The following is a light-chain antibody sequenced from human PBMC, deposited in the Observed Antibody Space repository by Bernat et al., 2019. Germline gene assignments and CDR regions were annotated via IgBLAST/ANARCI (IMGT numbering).Light chain of an antibody. V-gene: IGKV3-15*01. Sequence: EIVMTQSPATLSVSPGERATLSCRASQSVSSNLAWYQQKPGQAPRLLMYHASTRTTGVPARFSGSGSGTEFTLTISSLHSEDFVVYYCQHFNNWPPKGTFGQGTRLEIK. CDR1: QSVSSN. CDR2: HAS. J-gene: IGKJ5*01. CDR3: QHFNNWPPKGT.